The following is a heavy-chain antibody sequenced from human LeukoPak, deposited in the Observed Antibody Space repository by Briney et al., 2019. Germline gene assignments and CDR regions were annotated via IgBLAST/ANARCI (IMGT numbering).Heavy chain of an antibody. CDR1: GGSFSGYY. CDR2: INHSGST. V-gene: IGHV4-34*01. J-gene: IGHJ5*02. Sequence: SETLSLTCAVYGGSFSGYYWSWIRQPPGKGLEWIGEINHSGSTSYNPSLKSRVTISVDTSKNQFSLRLSSVTAADTAVYYCARYIRAPRLNWFDPWGQGTLVTVSS. CDR3: ARYIRAPRLNWFDP.